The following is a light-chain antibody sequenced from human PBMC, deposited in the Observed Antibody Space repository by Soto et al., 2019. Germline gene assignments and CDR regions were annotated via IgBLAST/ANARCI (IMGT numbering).Light chain of an antibody. V-gene: IGLV1-40*01. CDR1: SANIGAGYD. CDR2: GNN. J-gene: IGLJ2*01. CDR3: QSFDTSLSGVV. Sequence: QSVLTQPPSVSGAPGQSVTISCTGSSANIGAGYDVHWYQQLPGTAPKLLIYGNNNRPSGVPDRFSGSKSGTSASLAITRLQAEDEADYFCQSFDTSLSGVVFGGGTKLTVL.